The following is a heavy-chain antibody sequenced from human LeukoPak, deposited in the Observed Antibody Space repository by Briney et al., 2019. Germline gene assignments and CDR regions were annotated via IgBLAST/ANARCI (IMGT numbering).Heavy chain of an antibody. J-gene: IGHJ6*03. CDR3: ASDGSFGFSDHSYYYMDV. V-gene: IGHV1-2*02. Sequence: VASVKVSCKASGYTFTSYYMHWVRQAPGQGLEWMGWINPNDGDTNYAQKFQGRVTMTRDTSISTAYMEVSRLRSDDTAVYYCASDGSFGFSDHSYYYMDVWGKGTTVTVSS. CDR1: GYTFTSYY. CDR2: INPNDGDT. D-gene: IGHD3-10*01.